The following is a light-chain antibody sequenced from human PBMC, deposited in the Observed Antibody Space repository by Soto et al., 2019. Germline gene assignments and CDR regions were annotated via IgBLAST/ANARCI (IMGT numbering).Light chain of an antibody. CDR1: ESISIW. Sequence: EIQVTLSPSTVSASGGDTVTITCRASESISIWLACYQQKPGKAPNLLINKASSLPSEVPSMFSGSGSGTEFTLAITRLPPDDFGVYCRQPYKSSSTFCQGTKVDIK. J-gene: IGKJ1*01. CDR2: KAS. V-gene: IGKV1-5*03. CDR3: QPYKSSST.